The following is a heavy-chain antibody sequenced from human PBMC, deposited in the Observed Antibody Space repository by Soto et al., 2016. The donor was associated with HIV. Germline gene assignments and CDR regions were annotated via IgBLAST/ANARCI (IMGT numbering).Heavy chain of an antibody. CDR3: GNDYYDSSGRIGY. CDR2: IYSGGST. D-gene: IGHD3-22*01. J-gene: IGHJ4*02. Sequence: EVQLVESGGGLVQPGGSLRLSCAASGFTVSSNYMSWVRQAPGKGLEWVSVIYSGGSTYYADSVKGRFTISRDNSKNTLYLQMNSLRAEDTAVYYCGNDYYDSSGRIGYWGQGTLVTVSS. CDR1: GFTVSSNY. V-gene: IGHV3-66*01.